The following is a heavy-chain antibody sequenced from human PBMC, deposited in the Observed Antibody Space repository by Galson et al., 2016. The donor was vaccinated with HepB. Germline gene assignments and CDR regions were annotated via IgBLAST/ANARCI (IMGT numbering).Heavy chain of an antibody. CDR2: IYHNGNT. V-gene: IGHV4-31*03. J-gene: IGHJ4*02. D-gene: IGHD1-26*01. Sequence: TLSLTCTVSGASISRGGDYWSWIRQHPGKGLEWIAYIYHNGNTYYNPSLRSRLTISLDTSKNQFFLKVRDVTAADTAVYYCAREGNVGLSFDSWGQGTLVTVSS. CDR1: GASISRGGDY. CDR3: AREGNVGLSFDS.